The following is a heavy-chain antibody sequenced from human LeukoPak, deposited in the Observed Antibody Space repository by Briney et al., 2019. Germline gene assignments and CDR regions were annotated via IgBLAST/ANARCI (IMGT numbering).Heavy chain of an antibody. J-gene: IGHJ4*02. D-gene: IGHD1-26*01. Sequence: GGSLRLSCAASGFTFSSCAMTWVRQAPGKGLEWVSNISGSGATTYYADSVKGRFTISRDNSNNTVYLQMNSLRAEDTAVYYCAKDQSRVGASDPFDYWGQGMQVGVSS. CDR2: ISGSGATT. CDR3: AKDQSRVGASDPFDY. CDR1: GFTFSSCA. V-gene: IGHV3-23*01.